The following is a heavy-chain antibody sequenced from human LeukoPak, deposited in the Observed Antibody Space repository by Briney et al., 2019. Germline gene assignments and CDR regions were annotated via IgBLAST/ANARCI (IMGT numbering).Heavy chain of an antibody. J-gene: IGHJ4*02. V-gene: IGHV1-8*02. CDR1: GYTFTSYG. CDR3: VRCNYDSRGYYNGVGY. D-gene: IGHD3-22*01. CDR2: MNPNSGNT. Sequence: GASVKVSCKASGYTFTSYGISWVRQAPGQGLEWMGWMNPNSGNTGYAQKFQGRVTMTRNTSISTVYMELSSLGSEDTAVYYCVRCNYDSRGYYNGVGYWGQGTLVTVSS.